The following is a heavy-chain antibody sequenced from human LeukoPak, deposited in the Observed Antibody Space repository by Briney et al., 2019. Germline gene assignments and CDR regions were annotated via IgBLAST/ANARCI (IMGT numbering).Heavy chain of an antibody. CDR1: GYTFTSYD. J-gene: IGHJ4*02. D-gene: IGHD2-2*01. CDR3: ARESGAGRYCSSTSCQEGSNFDY. V-gene: IGHV1-8*03. CDR2: MNPNSGNT. Sequence: GASVKVSCKASGYTFTSYDINWVRQATGQGLEWMGWMNPNSGNTGYAQKFQGRVTITRNTSISTAYMELSSLRSEDTAVYYCARESGAGRYCSSTSCQEGSNFDYWGQGTLVTVSS.